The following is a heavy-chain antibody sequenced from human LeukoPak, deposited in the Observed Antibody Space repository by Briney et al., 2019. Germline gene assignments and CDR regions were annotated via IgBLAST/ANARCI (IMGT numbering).Heavy chain of an antibody. V-gene: IGHV4-59*01. D-gene: IGHD1-26*01. J-gene: IGHJ4*02. CDR2: IYYSGST. CDR3: ARHSGTYYADFDY. CDR1: GGSISSYY. Sequence: ASETLSLTCTVSGGSISSYYWSWIRQPPGKGLEWIGYIYYSGSTNYNPSLKSRVTISVDTSKNQFSLKLSSVTAADTAVYYCARHSGTYYADFDYWGQGILVTVSS.